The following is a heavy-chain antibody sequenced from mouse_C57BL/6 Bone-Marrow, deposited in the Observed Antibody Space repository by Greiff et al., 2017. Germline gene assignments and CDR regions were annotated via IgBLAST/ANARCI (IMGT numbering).Heavy chain of an antibody. CDR3: VYDGYYYYYAMDY. CDR1: GYTFTSYW. CDR2: IHPNSGST. J-gene: IGHJ4*01. Sequence: QVQLQQSGAELVKPGASVKLSCKASGYTFTSYWMHWVKQRPGQGLEWIGMIHPNSGSTNYNEKFKSKATLTVDKSSSTAYMQLSSLTSEDSAVYYCVYDGYYYYYAMDYWGQGTSVTVSS. D-gene: IGHD2-3*01. V-gene: IGHV1-64*01.